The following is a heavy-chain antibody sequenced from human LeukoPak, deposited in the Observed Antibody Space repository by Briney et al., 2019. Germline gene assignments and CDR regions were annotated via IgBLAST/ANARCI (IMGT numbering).Heavy chain of an antibody. CDR2: MNHNSGNT. CDR1: GYTFTSYD. J-gene: IGHJ6*03. Sequence: ASVKVSCKASGYTFTSYDINWVRQATGQGLEWMGWMNHNSGNTGYAQKFQGRVTMTRNTSISTAYMELSSLRSEDTAVYYCARRDYYGSGSHPYYYHNYMDVWGKGTTLTISS. CDR3: ARRDYYGSGSHPYYYHNYMDV. D-gene: IGHD3-10*01. V-gene: IGHV1-8*01.